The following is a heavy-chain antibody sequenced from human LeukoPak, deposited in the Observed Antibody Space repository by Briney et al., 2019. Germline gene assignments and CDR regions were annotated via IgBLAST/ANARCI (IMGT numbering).Heavy chain of an antibody. V-gene: IGHV4-31*03. Sequence: PSQTLSLPCSVSGGSISSGYYWSWLRQHPGTGLEWIGYIYYSRSTYYNPSLKSRVTISLDTSKKQFSLKLSSVTAADTAVYYCARAVTSHYFDYWGQGTLVTVSS. D-gene: IGHD4-17*01. CDR3: ARAVTSHYFDY. CDR2: IYYSRST. CDR1: GGSISSGYY. J-gene: IGHJ4*02.